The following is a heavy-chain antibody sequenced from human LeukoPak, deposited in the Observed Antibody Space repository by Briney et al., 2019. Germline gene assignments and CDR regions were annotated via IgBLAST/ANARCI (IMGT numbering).Heavy chain of an antibody. Sequence: PGGSLRLSCAASGFIFSSYAMSWVRQAPGKGLEWVSGISGNGGYTYYADSVKGRFTISRDNSKNTLYLQMNSLRAEDTAVYYCAKDRTMGYCSGGRCAYFDYWGQGTLVTVSS. CDR3: AKDRTMGYCSGGRCAYFDY. CDR1: GFIFSSYA. V-gene: IGHV3-23*01. J-gene: IGHJ4*02. D-gene: IGHD2-15*01. CDR2: ISGNGGYT.